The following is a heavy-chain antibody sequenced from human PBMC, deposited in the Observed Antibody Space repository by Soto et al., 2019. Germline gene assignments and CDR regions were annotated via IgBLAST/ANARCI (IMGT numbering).Heavy chain of an antibody. D-gene: IGHD4-17*01. Sequence: EVQLVETGGGLIQPGGSLRLSCAASGFTVSSNYMTWVRQAPGKGLEWVSLIYGGGTTYYADSVKGRFTISRDNSKNTLYLQMNSLRADDTAVYYCARGPDDYGDSLTDYWGQGTLVTVSS. V-gene: IGHV3-53*02. CDR3: ARGPDDYGDSLTDY. J-gene: IGHJ4*02. CDR1: GFTVSSNY. CDR2: IYGGGTT.